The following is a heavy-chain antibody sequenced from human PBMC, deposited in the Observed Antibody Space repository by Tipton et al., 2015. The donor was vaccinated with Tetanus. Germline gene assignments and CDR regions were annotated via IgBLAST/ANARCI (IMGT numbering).Heavy chain of an antibody. Sequence: SLRLSCAASGFNFNSSAMHWVRQAPGKGLEWVANIKQDGNEKYHVDSVKGRFTISRDNGKNLLYLQMNSLRVEDTAVYYCARDPHTIRTGNHRGFDYWGQGTKVTVSS. V-gene: IGHV3-7*03. J-gene: IGHJ4*02. CDR1: GFNFNSSA. CDR2: IKQDGNEK. CDR3: ARDPHTIRTGNHRGFDY. D-gene: IGHD3-10*01.